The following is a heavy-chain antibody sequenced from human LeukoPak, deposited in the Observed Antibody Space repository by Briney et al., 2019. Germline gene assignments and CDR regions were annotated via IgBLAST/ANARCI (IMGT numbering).Heavy chain of an antibody. CDR3: ARAPGFGAAAGPVDY. D-gene: IGHD6-13*01. CDR1: GGSISSSSYY. J-gene: IGHJ4*02. CDR2: IYYSGST. V-gene: IGHV4-39*07. Sequence: KTSETLSLTCTVSGGSISSSSYYWGWIRQPPGKGLEWIGSIYYSGSTYYNPSLKSRVTISVDTSKNQFSLKLSSVTAADTAVYYCARAPGFGAAAGPVDYWGQGTLVTVSS.